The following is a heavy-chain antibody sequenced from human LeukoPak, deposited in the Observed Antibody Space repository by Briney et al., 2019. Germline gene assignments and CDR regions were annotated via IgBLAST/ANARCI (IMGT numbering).Heavy chain of an antibody. CDR2: IYHSGST. Sequence: SETLSLTCTVSGYSISSGYYWGWIRQPPGKGLEWIGSIYHSGSTYYNPSLKSRVTISVDTSKNQFSLKLSSVTAADTAVYYCARNGYFYDAFDIWGQGTMVTVSS. CDR1: GYSISSGYY. D-gene: IGHD4-17*01. CDR3: ARNGYFYDAFDI. V-gene: IGHV4-38-2*02. J-gene: IGHJ3*02.